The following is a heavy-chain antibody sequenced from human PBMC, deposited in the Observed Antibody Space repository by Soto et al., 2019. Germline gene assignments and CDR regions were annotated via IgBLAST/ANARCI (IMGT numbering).Heavy chain of an antibody. J-gene: IGHJ4*02. V-gene: IGHV3-74*01. CDR2: LNGDGTYT. D-gene: IGHD2-21*02. Sequence: EVQLVESGGGLVQPGGSLRLSCAASGFTFSTYWMHWVRQAPGKGLVWVSRLNGDGTYTFYVDSVKGRFTISRDNAKNTLYLQMNSLRAEDTAVYYCARENKGSSLTSTYTYWGRGTLVTVSS. CDR1: GFTFSTYW. CDR3: ARENKGSSLTSTYTY.